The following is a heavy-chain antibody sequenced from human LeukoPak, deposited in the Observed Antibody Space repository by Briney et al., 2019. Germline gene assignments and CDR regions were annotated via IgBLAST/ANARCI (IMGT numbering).Heavy chain of an antibody. J-gene: IGHJ6*02. CDR1: GGSISSGGYY. V-gene: IGHV4-39*02. CDR2: IDHSGST. Sequence: SETLSLTCTVSGGSISSGGYYWSWIRQPPGKGLEWIGEIDHSGSTRYNPSLNTRVTMSVDTSKSHFSLKLTSVTAADTAVYYCASRFCSTSSCYPSRWSPYALDVWGQGTTVIVSS. D-gene: IGHD2-2*01. CDR3: ASRFCSTSSCYPSRWSPYALDV.